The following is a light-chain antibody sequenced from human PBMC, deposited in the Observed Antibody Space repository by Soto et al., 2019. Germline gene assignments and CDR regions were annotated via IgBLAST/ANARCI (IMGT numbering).Light chain of an antibody. CDR2: GAS. J-gene: IGKJ1*01. V-gene: IGKV3-20*01. CDR1: QSVSSSY. Sequence: EIVLTQSPGTLSLSPGERASLSCRASQSVSSSYLAWYQQRPGQAPRLLIYGASIRATGIPDRFSGSGSGKDFTLTISRLEPEDFAVLYCKQYSRPRGTLGQWNKVDIK. CDR3: KQYSRPRGT.